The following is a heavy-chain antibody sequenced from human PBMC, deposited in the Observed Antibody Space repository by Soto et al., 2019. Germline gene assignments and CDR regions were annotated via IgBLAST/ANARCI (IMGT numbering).Heavy chain of an antibody. D-gene: IGHD3-10*01. CDR3: ASDLSGRADV. Sequence: VGSLRLSCAASGFTFSSYWMHWVRQAPGKGLVWVSRMNEDGGTTDYADSVKGRFTIPRDNAKNTLYLQMNSLRVEDTAVYYCASDLSGRADVWGQGTTVTVSS. CDR2: MNEDGGTT. J-gene: IGHJ6*02. V-gene: IGHV3-74*01. CDR1: GFTFSSYW.